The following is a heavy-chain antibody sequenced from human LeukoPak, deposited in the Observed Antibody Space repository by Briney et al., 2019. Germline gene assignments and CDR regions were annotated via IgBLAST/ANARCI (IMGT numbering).Heavy chain of an antibody. Sequence: GGSLRLSCAASGFTFSSYAMSWVRQAPGKGLEWVSSISSSSSYIYYADSVKGRFTISRDNAKNSLYLQMNSLRAEDTAVYYCASSPVVTARDYFDYWGQGTLVTVSS. V-gene: IGHV3-21*01. D-gene: IGHD2-21*02. CDR1: GFTFSSYA. J-gene: IGHJ4*02. CDR2: ISSSSSYI. CDR3: ASSPVVTARDYFDY.